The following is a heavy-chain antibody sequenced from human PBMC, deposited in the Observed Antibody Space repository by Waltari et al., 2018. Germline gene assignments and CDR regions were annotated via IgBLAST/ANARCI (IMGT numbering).Heavy chain of an antibody. CDR1: GFTFGDYA. CDR3: TRSMITFGGVIESFDY. V-gene: IGHV3-49*03. D-gene: IGHD3-16*02. J-gene: IGHJ4*02. CDR2: IRSKAYGGKT. Sequence: EVQLVESGGGLVQPGRSLRLSCTASGFTFGDYAMSWFRQAPGKGLEWVGFIRSKAYGGKTEYAASVKGRFTISRDESKSIAYLQMNSLKTDDTAVYYCTRSMITFGGVIESFDYWGQGTLVTVSS.